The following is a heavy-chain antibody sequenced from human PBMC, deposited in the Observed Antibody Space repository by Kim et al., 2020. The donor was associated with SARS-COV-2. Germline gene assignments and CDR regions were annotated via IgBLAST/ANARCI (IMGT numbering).Heavy chain of an antibody. D-gene: IGHD6-13*01. CDR2: ISGDGGST. CDR3: AKDIVYSSSWYANGNYYYYGMDV. V-gene: IGHV3-43*02. CDR1: GFTFNDYI. J-gene: IGHJ6*02. Sequence: GGSLRLSCAASGFTFNDYIMHWVRQAPGKGLEWVSLISGDGGSTYYADSVKGRFTISRDNSKNSLYLQMNSLRTEDTALYYCAKDIVYSSSWYANGNYYYYGMDVWGQGTTVTVSS.